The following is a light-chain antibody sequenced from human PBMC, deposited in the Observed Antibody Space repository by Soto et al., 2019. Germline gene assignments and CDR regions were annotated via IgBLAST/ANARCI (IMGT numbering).Light chain of an antibody. Sequence: DIHMTQSPSSLSASVGDRVTITCQASQNINNYLNWYQQKPGRAPKLLIYDASNLEAGVPSRFRGSGSGTDFTFTISSLKPEDIATYYCQQYENLPTFGHGTRLEIK. CDR2: DAS. CDR3: QQYENLPT. J-gene: IGKJ5*01. V-gene: IGKV1-33*01. CDR1: QNINNY.